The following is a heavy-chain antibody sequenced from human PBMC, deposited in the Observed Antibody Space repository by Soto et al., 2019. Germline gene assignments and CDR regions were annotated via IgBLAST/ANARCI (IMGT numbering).Heavy chain of an antibody. CDR1: GYSISSGYY. Sequence: SETLSLTCAVSGYSISSGYYWGWIRQPPGKGLEWIGSIYHSGSTYYNPSLKSRVTISVDTSKNQFSLKLSSVTAADTAVYYCARANYYGSGRTVDYWGQGTLVTVSS. V-gene: IGHV4-38-2*01. CDR3: ARANYYGSGRTVDY. D-gene: IGHD3-10*01. J-gene: IGHJ4*02. CDR2: IYHSGST.